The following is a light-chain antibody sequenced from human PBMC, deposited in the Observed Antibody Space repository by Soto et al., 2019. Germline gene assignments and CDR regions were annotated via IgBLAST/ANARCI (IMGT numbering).Light chain of an antibody. J-gene: IGLJ2*01. Sequence: QSALTQPPSASGSPGQSVTISCTGTRSDVGGYNYVSWYQQHPGKAPKLMIYEVSKRPSGVPDRCSGSKSGNTASLTVSGLQAEDEADYYCSSYAGSNNLVVFGGGTKVTVL. CDR3: SSYAGSNNLVV. CDR1: RSDVGGYNY. V-gene: IGLV2-8*01. CDR2: EVS.